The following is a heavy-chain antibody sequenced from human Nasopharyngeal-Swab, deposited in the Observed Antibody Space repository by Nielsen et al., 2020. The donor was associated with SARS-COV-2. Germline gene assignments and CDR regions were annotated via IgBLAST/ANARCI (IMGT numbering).Heavy chain of an antibody. Sequence: ASVKVSCKASGYTFTSYYMHWVRQAPGQGLEWMGIINPSGGSTSYAQKFQGRVTMTRDTSTSTVYMELSSLRSEDMAVYYCARGPVDTAMVGAFDIWGQGTMVTVSS. CDR3: ARGPVDTAMVGAFDI. CDR1: GYTFTSYY. J-gene: IGHJ3*02. V-gene: IGHV1-46*01. CDR2: INPSGGST. D-gene: IGHD5-18*01.